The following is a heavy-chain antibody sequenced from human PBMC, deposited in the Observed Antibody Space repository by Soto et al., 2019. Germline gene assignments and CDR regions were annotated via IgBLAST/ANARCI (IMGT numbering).Heavy chain of an antibody. CDR3: ARDQRYYYGSGSYDYYGMDV. V-gene: IGHV4-31*03. J-gene: IGHJ6*02. CDR2: IYYSGST. D-gene: IGHD3-10*01. CDR1: GGSISSGGYY. Sequence: SETLSLTCTVSGGSISSGGYYWSWIRQHPGKGLEWIGYIYYSGSTYYNPSLKSRVTISVDTSKNQFSLKLSSVTAADTAVYYCARDQRYYYGSGSYDYYGMDVWGQGTTVTVS.